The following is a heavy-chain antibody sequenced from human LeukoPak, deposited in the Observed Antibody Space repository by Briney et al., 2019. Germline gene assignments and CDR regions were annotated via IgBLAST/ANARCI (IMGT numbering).Heavy chain of an antibody. CDR1: GFTLSTYA. J-gene: IGHJ3*02. CDR2: ISYDGTNK. V-gene: IGHV3-30-3*01. D-gene: IGHD7-27*01. CDR3: AREILTGYAFDI. Sequence: GGSLRLSCAASGFTLSTYAMHWVRQAPGKGLEWVAFISYDGTNKYCADSVKGRFTISRDNYKNTLYLQMNSLRAEDTALYYCAREILTGYAFDIWGQGTMVTVSS.